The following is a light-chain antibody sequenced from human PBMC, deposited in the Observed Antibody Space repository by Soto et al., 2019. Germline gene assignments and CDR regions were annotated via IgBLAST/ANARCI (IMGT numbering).Light chain of an antibody. Sequence: QSVLTQPPSVSGAPGQRVTISCTGSNSNIGAIYDVHWYQQLPGTAPKLLIYGNSNRPSGVPDRFSGSKSGTSASLAITGLQAEDEADYYCQSYDSSLSSSVFGGGTKLTVL. V-gene: IGLV1-40*01. CDR1: NSNIGAIYD. J-gene: IGLJ2*01. CDR2: GNS. CDR3: QSYDSSLSSSV.